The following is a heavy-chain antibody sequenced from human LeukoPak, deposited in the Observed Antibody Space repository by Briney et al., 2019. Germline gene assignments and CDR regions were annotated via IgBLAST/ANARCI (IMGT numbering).Heavy chain of an antibody. Sequence: PSETLSLTCTVSGGSISSYYWSWIRQPPGKGLEWIGFIHYSGSPKYNPSLKSRVTISVDTSKNQSSLRLSSVTAADTAVYYCARGYCSGGRCYHDFDYWGQGTLVTVSS. CDR1: GGSISSYY. CDR2: IHYSGSP. CDR3: ARGYCSGGRCYHDFDY. J-gene: IGHJ4*02. V-gene: IGHV4-59*01. D-gene: IGHD2-15*01.